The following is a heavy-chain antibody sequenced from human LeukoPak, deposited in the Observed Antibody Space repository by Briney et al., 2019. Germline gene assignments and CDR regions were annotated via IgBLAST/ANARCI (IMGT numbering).Heavy chain of an antibody. Sequence: GGSLRLSCAASGFTFSSYSMNWVRQAPGKGLEWVSSISSSGSYIYYADSVKGRFTISRDNAKNSLYLQMNSLRAEDTAVYYCAPWPGYSGYGARYWGQGTLVTVSS. V-gene: IGHV3-21*01. CDR1: GFTFSSYS. D-gene: IGHD5-12*01. CDR2: ISSSGSYI. J-gene: IGHJ4*02. CDR3: APWPGYSGYGARY.